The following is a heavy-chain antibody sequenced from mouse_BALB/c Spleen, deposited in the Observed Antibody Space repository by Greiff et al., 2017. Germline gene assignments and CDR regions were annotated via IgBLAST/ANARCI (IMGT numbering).Heavy chain of an antibody. Sequence: LQQPGSELVRPGASVKLSCKASGYTFTSYWMHWVKQRPGQGLEWIGNIYPGSGSTNYDEKFKSKATLTVDTSSSTAYMQLSSLTSEDSAVYYCTRGRGYDGFAYWGQGTLVTVSA. D-gene: IGHD2-2*01. CDR3: TRGRGYDGFAY. V-gene: IGHV1S22*01. CDR2: IYPGSGST. J-gene: IGHJ3*01. CDR1: GYTFTSYW.